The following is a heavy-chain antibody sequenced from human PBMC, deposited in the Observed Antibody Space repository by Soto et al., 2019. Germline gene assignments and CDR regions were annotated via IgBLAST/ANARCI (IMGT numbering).Heavy chain of an antibody. CDR3: AREAPGDFWSGYYDY. J-gene: IGHJ4*02. D-gene: IGHD3-3*01. CDR2: IKQDGSEK. CDR1: GFTFSSYW. Sequence: GGSLRLSCAASGFTFSSYWMSWVRQAPGKGLEWVANIKQDGSEKYYVDSVKGRFTISRDNAKNSLYLQMNGLRAEDTAVYYCAREAPGDFWSGYYDYWGQGTLVTVSS. V-gene: IGHV3-7*01.